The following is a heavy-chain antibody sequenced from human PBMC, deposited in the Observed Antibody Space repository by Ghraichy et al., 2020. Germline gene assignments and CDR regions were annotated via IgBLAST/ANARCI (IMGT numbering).Heavy chain of an antibody. J-gene: IGHJ4*02. CDR2: ISTSGTAT. D-gene: IGHD3-22*01. CDR1: GFSFSGYS. Sequence: GESLNISCVASGFSFSGYSMNWVRQTPGKGLEWVSFISTSGTATYYTDSVKGRFTISRDNVENSLYPQMNSLRDEDTAIYYCARHIYDSGGHYYVGYLDWWGQGTPVTVSS. CDR3: ARHIYDSGGHYYVGYLDW. V-gene: IGHV3-48*03.